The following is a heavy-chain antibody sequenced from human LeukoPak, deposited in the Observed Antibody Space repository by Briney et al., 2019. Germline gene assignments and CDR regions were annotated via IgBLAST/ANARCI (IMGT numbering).Heavy chain of an antibody. Sequence: GASVKVSCKASGYTFTSYGISWVRQAPGQGLEWMGWISAYNGNTNYAQKLQGRVTMTTDTSTNTAYMELRSLRCDDIAVYYCARDGGSNRYYFDYWGQGTLVTVSS. CDR2: ISAYNGNT. D-gene: IGHD3-16*02. CDR1: GYTFTSYG. V-gene: IGHV1-18*03. J-gene: IGHJ4*02. CDR3: ARDGGSNRYYFDY.